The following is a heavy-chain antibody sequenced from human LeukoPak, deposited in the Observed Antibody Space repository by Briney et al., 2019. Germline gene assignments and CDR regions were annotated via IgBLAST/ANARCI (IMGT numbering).Heavy chain of an antibody. J-gene: IGHJ4*02. V-gene: IGHV4-38-2*01. CDR2: IHHSGST. CDR1: GYSISRGYH. Sequence: SETLSLTCAVSGYSISRGYHWGWIRQPPGKGLEWIGSIHHSGSTYYNSSLKSRVTISVDTSKSQLSLKVSSVTAADTAVYYCARVNWNPDYWGQGTLVTVSS. CDR3: ARVNWNPDY. D-gene: IGHD1-1*01.